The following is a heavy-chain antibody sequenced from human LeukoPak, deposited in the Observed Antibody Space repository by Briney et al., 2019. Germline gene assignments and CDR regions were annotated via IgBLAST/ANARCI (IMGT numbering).Heavy chain of an antibody. J-gene: IGHJ4*02. CDR2: INPNSGGT. CDR1: GYTFTGYY. D-gene: IGHD1-26*01. Sequence: ASVKVSCKASGYTFTGYYMHWVRQAPGQGLEWMGWINPNSGGTNYAQKFQGRVTMTEDTSTDTAYMELSSLRSEDTAVYYCATALSYSGSYFRFMRPVDYWGQGTLVTVSS. CDR3: ATALSYSGSYFRFMRPVDY. V-gene: IGHV1-2*02.